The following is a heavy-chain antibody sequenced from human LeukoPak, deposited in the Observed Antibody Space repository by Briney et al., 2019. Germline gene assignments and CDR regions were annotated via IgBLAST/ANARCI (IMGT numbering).Heavy chain of an antibody. CDR3: ARGPDIVVVPAAMLYYYYGMDV. J-gene: IGHJ6*02. Sequence: SETLSLTCTVSGGSISSYYWSWIRQPPGKGLEWIGEINHSGSTNYNPSLKSRVTISVDTSKNQFSLKLSSVTAADTAVYYCARGPDIVVVPAAMLYYYYGMDVWGQGTTVTVSS. D-gene: IGHD2-2*01. CDR2: INHSGST. CDR1: GGSISSYY. V-gene: IGHV4-34*01.